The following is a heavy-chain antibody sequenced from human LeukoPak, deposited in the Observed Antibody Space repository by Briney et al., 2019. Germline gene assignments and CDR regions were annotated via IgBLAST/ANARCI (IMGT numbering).Heavy chain of an antibody. V-gene: IGHV4-59*12. J-gene: IGHJ4*02. Sequence: SETLSLTCTVSGDSISSYYWSWIRQPPGKGLEWIGYIYYSGSTKYNPSLKSRVTISVDTSKNQFSLKLSSVTAADTAVYYCARGPYSSGWYVYWGQGTLVTVSS. CDR3: ARGPYSSGWYVY. CDR1: GDSISSYY. CDR2: IYYSGST. D-gene: IGHD6-19*01.